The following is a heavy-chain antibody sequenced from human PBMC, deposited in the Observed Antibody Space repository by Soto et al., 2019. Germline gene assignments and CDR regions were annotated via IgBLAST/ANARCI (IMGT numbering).Heavy chain of an antibody. J-gene: IGHJ1*01. V-gene: IGHV3-23*01. CDR2: IIDSGGST. Sequence: PGGSLRLSCAASGFTFSSCAMGWVRQAPGKGLEWVSDIIDSGGSTYYADSVKGRFTISRDNSKNTLYLQMNSLRAEDTAVYYCAKVSLRSSGWSGYFQHWGQGTLVTVS. CDR3: AKVSLRSSGWSGYFQH. CDR1: GFTFSSCA. D-gene: IGHD6-19*01.